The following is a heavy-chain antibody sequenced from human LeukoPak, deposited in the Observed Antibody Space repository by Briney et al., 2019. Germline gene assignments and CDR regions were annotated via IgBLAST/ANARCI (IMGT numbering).Heavy chain of an antibody. D-gene: IGHD6-13*01. CDR1: GFTFSSYS. CDR2: ISYDGSNK. Sequence: GGSLRLSCAASGFTFSSYSMNWVRQAPGKGLEWVAVISYDGSNKYYADSAKGRFTISRDNSKNTLYLQMNSLRAEDTAVYYCARGGIAAAGQKPFDYWGQGTLVTVSS. CDR3: ARGGIAAAGQKPFDY. V-gene: IGHV3-30*03. J-gene: IGHJ4*02.